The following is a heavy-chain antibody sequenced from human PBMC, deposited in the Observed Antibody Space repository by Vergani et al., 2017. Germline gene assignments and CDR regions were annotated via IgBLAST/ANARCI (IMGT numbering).Heavy chain of an antibody. CDR2: IYTADSDT. Sequence: EVELVQSGPEMSKPGESLKISCKGSEYSFGNYWIGWARQMPGKGLEWMGIIYTADSDTRYSPSFQGQVTISAAKSISTAFLQWDSLKASDTALYYCARHTTYTGSWGQGTLVTVSS. CDR1: EYSFGNYW. D-gene: IGHD1-1*01. J-gene: IGHJ5*02. CDR3: ARHTTYTGS. V-gene: IGHV5-51*01.